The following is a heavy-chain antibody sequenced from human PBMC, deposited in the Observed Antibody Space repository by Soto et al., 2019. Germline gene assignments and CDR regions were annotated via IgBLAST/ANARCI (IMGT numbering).Heavy chain of an antibody. Sequence: PSETLSLTCTVSGGSISSYYWSWIRQTPGKGLEWIGYIYHSGSTYYNPSLKSRVTISVDRSKNQFSLKLSSVTAADTAVYYCARAQGSGFLVSWGQGTLVTVSS. CDR1: GGSISSYY. D-gene: IGHD3-10*01. J-gene: IGHJ4*02. V-gene: IGHV4-4*09. CDR3: ARAQGSGFLVS. CDR2: IYHSGST.